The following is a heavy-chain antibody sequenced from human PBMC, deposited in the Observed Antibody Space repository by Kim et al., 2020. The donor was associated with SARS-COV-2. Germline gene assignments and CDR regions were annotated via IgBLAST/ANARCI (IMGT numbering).Heavy chain of an antibody. V-gene: IGHV1-69*13. D-gene: IGHD3-10*01. J-gene: IGHJ6*02. Sequence: SVKVSCKASGGTFSSYAISWVRQAPGQGLEWMGGIIPIFGTANYAQKFQGRVTITADESTSTAYMELRSLRSEDTAVYYCARDLEGNYVSITMVRGALYGMDVWGQGTTVTVSS. CDR1: GGTFSSYA. CDR2: IIPIFGTA. CDR3: ARDLEGNYVSITMVRGALYGMDV.